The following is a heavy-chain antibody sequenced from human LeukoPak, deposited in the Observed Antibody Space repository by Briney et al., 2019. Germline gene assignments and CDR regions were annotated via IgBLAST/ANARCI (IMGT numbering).Heavy chain of an antibody. CDR3: ARVNSSGSFLDY. J-gene: IGHJ4*02. V-gene: IGHV4-4*07. CDR2: ISTSGST. CDR1: GGSFSIYY. Sequence: PSETLSLTCTVSGGSFSIYYWSWIRQSGGKGLEWIGHISTSGSTNYSPSLKSRVTISVDKSKNQFYLRLTSATAADTAVYYCARVNSSGSFLDYWGQGTLVTVSS. D-gene: IGHD3-22*01.